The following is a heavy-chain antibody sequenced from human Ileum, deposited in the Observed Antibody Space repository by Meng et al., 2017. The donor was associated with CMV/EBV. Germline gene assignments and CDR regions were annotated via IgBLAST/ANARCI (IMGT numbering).Heavy chain of an antibody. D-gene: IGHD1-26*01. CDR2: IYRGDDK. V-gene: IGHV2-5*02. CDR3: AHFVGGYYPSRPDY. Sequence: QTTMYGPVPTLVNPTPTLTLTFLFSGLDPSTSGEGVGWIRQPPGKALEWLALIYRGDDKRYSPSLNSRLTIAKDTSKNEVVLTLTNMGPIDTGTYYCAHFVGGYYPSRPDYWGQGTLVTVPS. J-gene: IGHJ4*02. CDR1: GLDPSTSGEG.